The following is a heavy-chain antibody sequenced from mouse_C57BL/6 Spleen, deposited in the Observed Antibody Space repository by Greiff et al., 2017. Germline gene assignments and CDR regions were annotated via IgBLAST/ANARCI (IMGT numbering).Heavy chain of an antibody. CDR3: ATMDGYYSWFAY. D-gene: IGHD2-3*01. Sequence: VQGVESGPGLVQPSQSLSITCTVSGFSLTSYGVHWVRQSPGKGLAWLGVIWRGGSTDYNAAFMSRLSITKDNSKSQVFFKMNSLQADDTAIYYCATMDGYYSWFAYWGQGTLVTVSA. J-gene: IGHJ3*01. CDR1: GFSLTSYG. V-gene: IGHV2-5*01. CDR2: IWRGGST.